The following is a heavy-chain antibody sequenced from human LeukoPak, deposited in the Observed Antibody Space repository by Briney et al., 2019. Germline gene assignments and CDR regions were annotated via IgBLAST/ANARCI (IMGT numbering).Heavy chain of an antibody. CDR2: ISGDGVHT. V-gene: IGHV3-23*01. CDR1: GLTFTSWA. CDR3: AEHILVH. Sequence: GGSLRLSCAATGLTFTSWAMSWVRVAPGKGLEWISGISGDGVHTYYVDSVKGRFTISRDNARNALYLQMNSLRPEDTALYFCAEHILVHWGQGTLVTVST. D-gene: IGHD2-21*01. J-gene: IGHJ1*01.